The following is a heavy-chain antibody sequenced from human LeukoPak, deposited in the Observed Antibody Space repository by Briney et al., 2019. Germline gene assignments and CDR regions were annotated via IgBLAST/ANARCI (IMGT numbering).Heavy chain of an antibody. CDR1: GGTFSSYS. D-gene: IGHD4-23*01. V-gene: IGHV1-69*13. CDR3: ARVPLPYGGNYYFDY. J-gene: IGHJ4*02. CDR2: IIPIFGTA. Sequence: SVKLSCKASGGTFSSYSISWVRQAPGQGLEWMGGIIPIFGTANYAQKFQGRVTITADESTSTAYMELSSLRSEDTAVYYCARVPLPYGGNYYFDYWGQGTLVTVSS.